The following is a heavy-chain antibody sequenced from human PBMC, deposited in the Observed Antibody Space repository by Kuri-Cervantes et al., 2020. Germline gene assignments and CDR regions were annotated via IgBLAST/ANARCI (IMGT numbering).Heavy chain of an antibody. CDR3: ARDFSSWYWYVDL. CDR2: ISYDGSNK. Sequence: GESLKISCAASEFTFSNYGMHWVRQTPGKGLEWVAVISYDGSNKYYADSVKGRFTISRDNSKNTLYLQMNSLRAEDTAVYYCARDFSSWYWYVDLWGRGTLVTVSS. J-gene: IGHJ2*01. D-gene: IGHD3-3*01. CDR1: EFTFSNYG. V-gene: IGHV3-30*19.